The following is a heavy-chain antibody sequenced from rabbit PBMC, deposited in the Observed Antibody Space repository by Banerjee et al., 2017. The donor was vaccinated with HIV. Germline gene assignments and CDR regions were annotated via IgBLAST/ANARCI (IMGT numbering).Heavy chain of an antibody. Sequence: QEQLEESGGDLVKPEGTLTLTCEASGIDFSTYGISWVRQAPGKGLEWIACIYFGSVGSTYYATWAKGRFTISKTSSTTVTLQMTSLTAADTATYFCARDEYDGSSPLKLWGQGTLVTVS. CDR2: IYFGSVGST. CDR3: ARDEYDGSSPLKL. V-gene: IGHV1S45*01. J-gene: IGHJ3*01. D-gene: IGHD8-1*01. CDR1: GIDFSTYG.